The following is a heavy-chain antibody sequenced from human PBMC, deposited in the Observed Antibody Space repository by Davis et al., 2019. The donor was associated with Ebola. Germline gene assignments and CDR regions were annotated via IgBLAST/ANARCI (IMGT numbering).Heavy chain of an antibody. J-gene: IGHJ5*02. Sequence: GESLKISCAASGVTFSSYGMHWVRQAPGKGLEWVAVIWYDGSNKYYADCVKGRFTISRDNSKNTLYLQMNSLRAEDTAVYYCARDTTYYDFWSGFWFDPWGQGTLVTVSS. CDR2: IWYDGSNK. CDR1: GVTFSSYG. CDR3: ARDTTYYDFWSGFWFDP. V-gene: IGHV3-33*01. D-gene: IGHD3-3*01.